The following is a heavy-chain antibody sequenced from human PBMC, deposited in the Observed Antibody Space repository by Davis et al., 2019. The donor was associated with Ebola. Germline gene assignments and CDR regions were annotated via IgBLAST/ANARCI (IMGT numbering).Heavy chain of an antibody. Sequence: MPSETLSLTCAVYGGSFSGYYWSWIRQPPGKGLEWIGEINHSGSTNYNPSLKSRVTISVDTSKNQFSLKLSSVTAADTAVYYCARGPRLLRSHFDYWGQGTLVTVSS. J-gene: IGHJ4*02. CDR2: INHSGST. D-gene: IGHD5-12*01. V-gene: IGHV4-34*01. CDR3: ARGPRLLRSHFDY. CDR1: GGSFSGYY.